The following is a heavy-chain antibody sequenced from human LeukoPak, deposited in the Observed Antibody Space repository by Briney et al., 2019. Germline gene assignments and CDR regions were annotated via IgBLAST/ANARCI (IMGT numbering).Heavy chain of an antibody. Sequence: GGSLRLSCAASGFTFSSYAMHWVRQAPGKGLEWVEVISYDGSNKYYADSVKGRFTISRDNSKNTLYLQMNSLRAEDTAVYSCARDEEQDFDYWGQGTLVTVSS. V-gene: IGHV3-30-3*01. CDR3: ARDEEQDFDY. CDR1: GFTFSSYA. J-gene: IGHJ4*02. CDR2: ISYDGSNK.